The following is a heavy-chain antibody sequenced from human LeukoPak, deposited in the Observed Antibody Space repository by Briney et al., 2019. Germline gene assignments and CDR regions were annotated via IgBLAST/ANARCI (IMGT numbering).Heavy chain of an antibody. D-gene: IGHD1-14*01. CDR1: GLTFSTSV. CDR2: IGPTGFDR. Sequence: GGSLRLSCTTSGLTFSTSVFNSVRQAPGKGLEWVASIGPTGFDRYHADSIKGRFTISRDNANNFLYLQMDSLRDEDTPVHYCATETIASHYDQWRQGTLLSVSS. J-gene: IGHJ4*02. V-gene: IGHV3-21*06. CDR3: ATETIASHYDQ.